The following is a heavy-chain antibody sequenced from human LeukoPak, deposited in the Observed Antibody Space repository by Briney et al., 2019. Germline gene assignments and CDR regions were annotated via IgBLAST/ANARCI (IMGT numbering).Heavy chain of an antibody. CDR3: GRESGTSRFFDF. CDR1: GLTFSDHW. Sequence: GGSLRLSRAASGLTFSDHWMHWVRQAPGKGLVWVSRIYSDGSSTTYADSVKGRFTISRDNAKNTVYLQMNSLRAEDTAVYYGGRESGTSRFFDFWGQGTLVTVSS. CDR2: IYSDGSST. V-gene: IGHV3-74*01. J-gene: IGHJ4*02. D-gene: IGHD6-13*01.